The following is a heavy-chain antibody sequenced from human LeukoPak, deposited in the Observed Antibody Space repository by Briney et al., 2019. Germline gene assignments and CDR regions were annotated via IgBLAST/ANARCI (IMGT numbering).Heavy chain of an antibody. CDR2: MNPSSGNT. CDR1: GYTFTSYD. Sequence: ASVKVSCKASGYTFTSYDINWVRQATGQGLEWMGWMNPSSGNTGYAQKFQGRVTMTRNTSISTAYMELSSLRSEDTAVYYCARGTWIQLGDGMDVWGQGTTVTVSS. J-gene: IGHJ6*02. D-gene: IGHD5-18*01. CDR3: ARGTWIQLGDGMDV. V-gene: IGHV1-8*01.